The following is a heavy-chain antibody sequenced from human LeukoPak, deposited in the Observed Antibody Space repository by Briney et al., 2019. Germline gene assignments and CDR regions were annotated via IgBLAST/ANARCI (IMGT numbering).Heavy chain of an antibody. Sequence: PGRSLRLSWSASAFTVSSNSMSSVRQDPGKGLEWVSVIYRGGNTYYADSVKGRFTISRDNSKNTLYLQMNSLRAEDTAVYYCASLTQQLVFQNWGQGTLVTVSS. J-gene: IGHJ1*01. D-gene: IGHD6-13*01. V-gene: IGHV3-53*01. CDR1: AFTVSSNS. CDR3: ASLTQQLVFQN. CDR2: IYRGGNT.